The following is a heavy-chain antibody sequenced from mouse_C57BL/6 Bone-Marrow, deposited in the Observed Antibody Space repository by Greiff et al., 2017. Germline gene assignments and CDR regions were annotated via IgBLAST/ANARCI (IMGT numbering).Heavy chain of an antibody. V-gene: IGHV1-64*01. D-gene: IGHD4-1*01. CDR2: IHPNSGST. Sequence: VKLMASGAELVKPGASVKLSCKASGYTFTSYWMHWVNQRPGQGLEWIGMIHPNSGSTNYNEKFKSKATLTVDKSSSTAYMQLSSLTSEDSAVYYCARERSGAWFAYWGQGTLVTVSA. CDR3: ARERSGAWFAY. J-gene: IGHJ3*01. CDR1: GYTFTSYW.